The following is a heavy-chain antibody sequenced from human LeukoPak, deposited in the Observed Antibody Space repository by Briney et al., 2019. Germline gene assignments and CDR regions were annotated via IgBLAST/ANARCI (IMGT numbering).Heavy chain of an antibody. J-gene: IGHJ4*02. V-gene: IGHV4-39*07. D-gene: IGHD3-22*01. CDR2: IYYSGST. Sequence: SETLSLTCTVSGGSISSSSYYWGWIRQPPGKGLEWIGSIYYSGSTYYNPSLKSRVTISVDTSKNQFSLKLSSVTAAHTAVYYCARVYDDSSGYYHRVFDYWGQGTLVTVSS. CDR1: GGSISSSSYY. CDR3: ARVYDDSSGYYHRVFDY.